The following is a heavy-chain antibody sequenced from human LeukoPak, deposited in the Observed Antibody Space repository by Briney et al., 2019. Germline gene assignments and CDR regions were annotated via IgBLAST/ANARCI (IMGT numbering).Heavy chain of an antibody. CDR2: IYYSGST. CDR3: ARYKEAFAFDI. Sequence: SETLSLTCAVSGYSISSGYFWGWIRQPPGKGLEWIGYIYYSGSTNYNPSLKSRATISVDTSKNQFSLKLSSVTAADTAVYYCARYKEAFAFDIWGQGTMVTVSS. CDR1: GYSISSGYF. V-gene: IGHV4-61*01. J-gene: IGHJ3*02. D-gene: IGHD1-1*01.